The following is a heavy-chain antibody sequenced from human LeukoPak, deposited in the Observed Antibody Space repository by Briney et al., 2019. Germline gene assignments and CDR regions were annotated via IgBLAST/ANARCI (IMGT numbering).Heavy chain of an antibody. Sequence: ASVKVSCKASGYTFTGYYMHWVRQAPGQGLEWMGWINPNSGGTNYAQKFQGRVTITRDTSASTAYMELSSLRSEDTAVYYCARDHYDFWSAINWFDPWDQGTLVTVSS. J-gene: IGHJ5*02. CDR3: ARDHYDFWSAINWFDP. V-gene: IGHV1-2*02. D-gene: IGHD3-3*01. CDR1: GYTFTGYY. CDR2: INPNSGGT.